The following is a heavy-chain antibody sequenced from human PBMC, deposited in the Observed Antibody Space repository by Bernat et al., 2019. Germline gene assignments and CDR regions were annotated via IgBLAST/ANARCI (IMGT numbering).Heavy chain of an antibody. D-gene: IGHD2-15*01. CDR3: ARARGYCSGGSCYYDFDH. V-gene: IGHV3-48*03. CDR1: GFTFSSYE. J-gene: IGHJ4*02. Sequence: EAQLAESGGGLVQPGESLRLSCAASGFTFSSYEMNWVRQAPGKGLEWVSFISSSGSTRYYADSVKGRFTISRDNAKNSLYLQMNSLRAEDTAVYYCARARGYCSGGSCYYDFDHWGQGTLVTVSS. CDR2: ISSSGSTR.